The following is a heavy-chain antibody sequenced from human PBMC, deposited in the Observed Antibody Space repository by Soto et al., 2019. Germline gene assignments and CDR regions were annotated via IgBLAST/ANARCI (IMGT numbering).Heavy chain of an antibody. J-gene: IGHJ4*02. CDR2: INPKSGGT. CDR3: ARDLAKGGGSAGFDS. Sequence: SVKVSFKASGYTFTVDYMHWLRHAPVQGLEWMGWINPKSGGTMYPQKFQGRVTMTWDTSISTAYMALTRLRSDDTAVYYCARDLAKGGGSAGFDSWGQGTPVTVSS. CDR1: GYTFTVDY. D-gene: IGHD1-26*01. V-gene: IGHV1-2*02.